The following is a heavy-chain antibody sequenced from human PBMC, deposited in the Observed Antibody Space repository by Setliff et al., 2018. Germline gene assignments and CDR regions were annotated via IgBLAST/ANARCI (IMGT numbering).Heavy chain of an antibody. J-gene: IGHJ4*02. CDR1: GFTLNSYL. CDR2: IQTDESDT. CDR3: ARVGRERSNGECYSTTPCYSYY. D-gene: IGHD2-8*01. Sequence: GGSLRLSCAASGFTLNSYLMHWVRQAPGEGLVWVSRIQTDESDTTYGDSVKGRFTISRDNAKNSLYLQMNSLRAGDTAVYYCARVGRERSNGECYSTTPCYSYYWGQGTLVTVSS. V-gene: IGHV3-74*03.